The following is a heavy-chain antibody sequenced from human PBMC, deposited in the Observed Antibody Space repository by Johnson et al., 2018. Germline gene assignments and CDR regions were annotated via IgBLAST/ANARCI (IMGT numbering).Heavy chain of an antibody. CDR3: VTGGMYFGY. CDR2: IKEDGSDK. J-gene: IGHJ4*02. CDR1: RFAFSKYW. D-gene: IGHD3-16*01. Sequence: VQLVQSGGALVQPGGSLTLSCAVSRFAFSKYWMSWVRQAPGKGPEWVANIKEDGSDKYYVDSVKGRFTISRANAKNSMYLQMDRLRAEDTGVYYCVTGGMYFGYWGQGTLVTVSS. V-gene: IGHV3-7*01.